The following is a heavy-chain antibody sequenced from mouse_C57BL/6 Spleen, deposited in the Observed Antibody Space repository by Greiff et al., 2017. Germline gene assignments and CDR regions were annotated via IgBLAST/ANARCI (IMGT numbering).Heavy chain of an antibody. V-gene: IGHV3-1*01. J-gene: IGHJ1*03. Sequence: VQLKESGPGMVKPSQSLSLTCTVTGYSITSGYDWHWIRHFPGNKLEWMGYISYSGSTNYNPSLKSRISITHDTSKNHFFLKLNSVTTEDTATYYCARDYGSRGYFDVWGTGTTVTVSS. D-gene: IGHD1-1*01. CDR1: GYSITSGYD. CDR2: ISYSGST. CDR3: ARDYGSRGYFDV.